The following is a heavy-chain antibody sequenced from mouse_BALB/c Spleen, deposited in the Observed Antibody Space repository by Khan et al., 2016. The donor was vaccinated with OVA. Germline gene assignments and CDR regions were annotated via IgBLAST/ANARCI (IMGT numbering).Heavy chain of an antibody. Sequence: EVELVESGGGLVQPGGSLKLSCATSGFTFSDYYMYWVRQTPEKRLEWVAYISPGGGSTYYSDTLKGRFTISRDNAKNTLYLQLSRLKSEDAAVYYCARHDEEGIAYWGQGTLVTVSA. J-gene: IGHJ3*01. V-gene: IGHV5-12*02. CDR1: GFTFSDYY. D-gene: IGHD2-3*01. CDR3: ARHDEEGIAY. CDR2: ISPGGGST.